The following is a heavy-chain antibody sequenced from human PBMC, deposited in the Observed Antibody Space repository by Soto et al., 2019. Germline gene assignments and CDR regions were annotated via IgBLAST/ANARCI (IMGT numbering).Heavy chain of an antibody. CDR1: GGTFSSYA. V-gene: IGHV1-69*13. J-gene: IGHJ5*02. CDR2: IIPIFGTA. CDR3: ARGGLTMIVLVPNWFDP. Sequence: ASVKVSCKASGGTFSSYAISWVRQAPGQGLEWMGGIIPIFGTANYAQKFQGRVTITADESTSTAYMELSSLRSEDTAVYYCARGGLTMIVLVPNWFDPWGQGTLVTVSS. D-gene: IGHD3-22*01.